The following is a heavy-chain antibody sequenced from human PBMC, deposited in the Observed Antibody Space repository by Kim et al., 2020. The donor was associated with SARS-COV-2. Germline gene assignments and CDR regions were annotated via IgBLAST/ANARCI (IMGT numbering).Heavy chain of an antibody. V-gene: IGHV4-59*01. CDR3: ARQARRIAAPSAQYYYYMDV. J-gene: IGHJ6*03. Sequence: SETLSLTCTVSGGSISSYYWSWIRQPPGKGLEWIGYIYYSGSTNYNPSLKSRVTISVDTSKNQFSLKLSSVTAADTAVYYCARQARRIAAPSAQYYYYMDVWGKGTTVTVSS. CDR2: IYYSGST. D-gene: IGHD6-13*01. CDR1: GGSISSYY.